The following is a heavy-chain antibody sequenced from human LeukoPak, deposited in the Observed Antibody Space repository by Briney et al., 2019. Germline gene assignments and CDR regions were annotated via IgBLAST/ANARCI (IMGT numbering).Heavy chain of an antibody. CDR3: AKDLGYYDSSGYYYGRGRFYY. CDR1: GFTFSSYG. CDR2: IRYDGSNK. D-gene: IGHD3-22*01. V-gene: IGHV3-30*02. Sequence: TGGSLRLSCAASGFTFSSYGMHWVRQAPGKGLEWVAFIRYDGSNKYYADSVKGRFTISRDNSKNPLYLQMNSLRAEDTAVYYCAKDLGYYDSSGYYYGRGRFYYWGQGTLVTVSS. J-gene: IGHJ4*02.